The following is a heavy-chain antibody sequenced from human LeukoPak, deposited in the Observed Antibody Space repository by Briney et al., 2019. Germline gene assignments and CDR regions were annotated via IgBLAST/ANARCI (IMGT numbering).Heavy chain of an antibody. CDR1: GFTFSSYA. D-gene: IGHD5-18*01. J-gene: IGHJ4*02. CDR3: ARTPLYSSTLFDY. CDR2: ISYDGSNK. Sequence: GGSLRLSCAASGFTFSSYAMHWVRQAPGKGLEWVAVISYDGSNKYYADSVKGRFTISRDNSKNTLYLQMNSLRAEDTAVYYCARTPLYSSTLFDYWGQGTLVTVSS. V-gene: IGHV3-30-3*01.